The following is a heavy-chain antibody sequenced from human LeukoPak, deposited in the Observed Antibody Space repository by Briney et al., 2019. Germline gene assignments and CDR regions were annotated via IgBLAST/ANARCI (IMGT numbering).Heavy chain of an antibody. V-gene: IGHV4-61*02. CDR1: GGSISSGSYY. CDR3: ASSRYDFWSGYRYYYYMDV. D-gene: IGHD3-3*01. J-gene: IGHJ6*03. CDR2: IYTSGST. Sequence: KSSETPSLTCTVSGGSISSGSYYWSWIRQPAGKGLEWIGRIYTSGSTNYNPSLKSRVTISVDTSKNQFSLKLSSVTAADTAVYYCASSRYDFWSGYRYYYYMDVWGKGTTVTVSS.